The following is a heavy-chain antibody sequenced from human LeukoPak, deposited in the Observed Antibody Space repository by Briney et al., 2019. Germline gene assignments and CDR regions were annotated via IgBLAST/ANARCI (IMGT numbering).Heavy chain of an antibody. V-gene: IGHV3-7*01. CDR1: GFTFSSNG. J-gene: IGHJ4*02. D-gene: IGHD2-8*02. CDR3: ARDHWSPPSY. Sequence: GGSLRLSCAASGFTFSSNGMSWVRQAPGKGLEWVANIWHDGSAKYYVDSVKGRFIISRDNAKNSLYLQMDSLRAEDTAMYYCARDHWSPPSYWGQGTLVTVSS. CDR2: IWHDGSAK.